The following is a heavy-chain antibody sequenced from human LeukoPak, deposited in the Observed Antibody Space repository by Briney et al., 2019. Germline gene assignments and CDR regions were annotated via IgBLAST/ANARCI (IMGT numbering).Heavy chain of an antibody. J-gene: IGHJ6*03. Sequence: PSETLSLTCTVSGGSIRSSTYYWGGIPQPPGKGLEWIVSIYYSGINYYNPTLKIRVTISVDTSKNQFSLQLSSATAADTAVYYCARYQMRKSVLMYVWGNGTTVTVSS. V-gene: IGHV4-39*01. D-gene: IGHD5-24*01. CDR1: GGSIRSSTYY. CDR2: IYYSGIN. CDR3: ARYQMRKSVLMYV.